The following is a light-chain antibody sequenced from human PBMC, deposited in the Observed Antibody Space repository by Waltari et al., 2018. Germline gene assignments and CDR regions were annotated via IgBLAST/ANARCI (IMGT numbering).Light chain of an antibody. V-gene: IGKV2-30*02. CDR3: MQATSWPPYT. CDR1: QGIVHSDGNTY. Sequence: DVVMTQSPLSLPVTLGQPASISCRSSQGIVHSDGNTYLHWFQQRPGQSPRRLIYKVSNRESGVPDRFSGSGSGTEFTLKISRVEAEDVGLYYCMQATSWPPYTFGQGTKLEIK. J-gene: IGKJ2*01. CDR2: KVS.